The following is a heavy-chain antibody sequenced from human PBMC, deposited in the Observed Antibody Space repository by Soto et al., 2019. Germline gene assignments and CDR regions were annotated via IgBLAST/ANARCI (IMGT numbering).Heavy chain of an antibody. V-gene: IGHV4-61*01. Sequence: TSETLSLTCTVSGGSVNSGSYYWSWIRQPPGKGLEWIGYIYYSGSTNYNSSLTSRVTIAADTSKNQFSLRLSSVTAADMAVYYCARVRGYSYGYDPRYYFDYWGQGILVTVSS. CDR3: ARVRGYSYGYDPRYYFDY. CDR1: GGSVNSGSYY. D-gene: IGHD5-18*01. J-gene: IGHJ4*02. CDR2: IYYSGST.